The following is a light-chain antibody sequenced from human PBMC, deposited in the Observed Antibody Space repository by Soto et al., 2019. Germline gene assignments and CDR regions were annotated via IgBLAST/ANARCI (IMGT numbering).Light chain of an antibody. J-gene: IGLJ2*01. CDR3: SSFAGSNNFVV. Sequence: QSALTQPPSASGSPGQSVSISCTGTSSDVGGYNFVSWYQQHPGKAPKLILYEVHKRSSGVSDRFSGFKSGNTASLTVSGLQAEDEANYYCSSFAGSNNFVVFGGGTKVT. CDR2: EVH. V-gene: IGLV2-8*01. CDR1: SSDVGGYNF.